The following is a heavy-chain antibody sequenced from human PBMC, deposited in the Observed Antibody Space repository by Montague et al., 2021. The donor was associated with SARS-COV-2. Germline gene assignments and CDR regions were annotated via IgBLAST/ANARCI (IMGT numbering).Heavy chain of an antibody. D-gene: IGHD1-1*01. CDR2: IQSSGTS. Sequence: TLSLTCTVSGDSMTSGSHFWTWIRQPAGKGLEWIGHIQSSGTSNYSPSLRDRTTLSIDTSRNQSSLELRSVTAADTAIYYCARDRPESWRISPGLAGLFATLVHSASGMDVWGRGTTVIVS. J-gene: IGHJ6*02. V-gene: IGHV4-61*09. CDR1: GDSMTSGSHF. CDR3: ARDRPESWRISPGLAGLFATLVHSASGMDV.